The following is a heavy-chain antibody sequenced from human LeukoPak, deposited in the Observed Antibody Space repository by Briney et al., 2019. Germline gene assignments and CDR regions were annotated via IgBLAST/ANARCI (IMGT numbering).Heavy chain of an antibody. V-gene: IGHV3-23*01. J-gene: IGHJ6*02. CDR3: ATLLTVTTWSYYFYGMDV. CDR2: ISGSGGST. D-gene: IGHD4-17*01. Sequence: GGSLRLTCAASGFTFSNYAMSWVRQAPGKGLEWVSAISGSGGSTSYADSVKGRFTISRDNSKNTLYLQMDSLRAEDTAVYYCATLLTVTTWSYYFYGMDVWGQRAALTVSS. CDR1: GFTFSNYA.